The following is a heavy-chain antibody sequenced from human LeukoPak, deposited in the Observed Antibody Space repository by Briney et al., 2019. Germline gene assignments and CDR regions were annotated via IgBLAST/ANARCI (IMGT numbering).Heavy chain of an antibody. CDR1: GGSISSYY. Sequence: SETLSLTCTVSGGSISSYYWSWIRQPAGKGLEWIGRIYTSGSTNYNPSLKSRVTMSVDTSKNQFSLKLSSVTAADTAVYYCARDNPIFGVVIFDYWGQGTLVTVSS. D-gene: IGHD3-3*01. CDR2: IYTSGST. CDR3: ARDNPIFGVVIFDY. V-gene: IGHV4-4*07. J-gene: IGHJ4*02.